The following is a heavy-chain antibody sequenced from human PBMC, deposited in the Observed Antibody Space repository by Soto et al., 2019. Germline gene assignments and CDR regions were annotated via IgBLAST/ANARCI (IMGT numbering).Heavy chain of an antibody. D-gene: IGHD3-22*01. CDR1: GGSISSYY. Sequence: PSETLSLTCTVSGGSISSYYWSWIRQPPGKGLEWIGYIYYSGSTNYNPSLKSRVTISVDTSKNQFSLRLSSVSAADTAVYYCAREDYYDSSGYYYRRLGYFDYWGQGTLVTVSS. CDR2: IYYSGST. V-gene: IGHV4-59*01. J-gene: IGHJ4*02. CDR3: AREDYYDSSGYYYRRLGYFDY.